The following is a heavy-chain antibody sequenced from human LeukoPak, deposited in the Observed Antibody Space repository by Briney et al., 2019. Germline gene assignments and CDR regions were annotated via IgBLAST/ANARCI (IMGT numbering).Heavy chain of an antibody. Sequence: ASVKVSCKASGGTFSSYAISWVRQAPGQGLEWMGGIIPIFGTANYAQKFQGRVTMIGDTSTTTVYMELSSLRSEDTGVYYCARDLDHSGNYHTFDYWGQGTLVTVSS. D-gene: IGHD1-26*01. CDR2: IIPIFGTA. J-gene: IGHJ4*02. CDR1: GGTFSSYA. CDR3: ARDLDHSGNYHTFDY. V-gene: IGHV1-69*06.